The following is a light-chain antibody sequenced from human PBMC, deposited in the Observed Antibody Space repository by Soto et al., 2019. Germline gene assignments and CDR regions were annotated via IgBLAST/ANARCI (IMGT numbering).Light chain of an antibody. CDR1: QSVSSSY. CDR3: QQYGISRT. Sequence: EIVLTQSPGTLSLSPGERATLSCRASQSVSSSYLAWYQQKPGQAPRLLIYGASSRATCIPDRFSGSGSGTDFTLTISRREPEDFAVYYCQQYGISRTCGQGTKVEIK. CDR2: GAS. J-gene: IGKJ1*01. V-gene: IGKV3-20*01.